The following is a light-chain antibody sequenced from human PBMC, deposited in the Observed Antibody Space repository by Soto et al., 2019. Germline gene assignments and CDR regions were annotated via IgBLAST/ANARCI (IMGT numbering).Light chain of an antibody. Sequence: EILMTQSPATVSVSPGERATLSCRASQSVRSALAWYQHRPVQAPRLVIYGASTRATGIPDRFSGSGSETEFTLTSSSLQSEDLAVYYCQQYCTGRTFGQGTKVDIK. CDR3: QQYCTGRT. CDR1: QSVRSA. J-gene: IGKJ1*01. CDR2: GAS. V-gene: IGKV3-15*01.